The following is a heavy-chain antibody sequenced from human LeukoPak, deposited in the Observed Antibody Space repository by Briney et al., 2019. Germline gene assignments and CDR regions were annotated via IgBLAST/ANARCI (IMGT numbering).Heavy chain of an antibody. CDR2: ISAYNGNT. CDR3: ARYPSIVVVVAATSHYGIDV. V-gene: IGHV1-18*01. Sequence: ASVKLSCTASGYTFTSYGISWVRQAPGQGLEWMGWISAYNGNTNYAQKLQGRVTMTTDTSTSTAYMELRSLRSDDTAVYYCARYPSIVVVVAATSHYGIDVWGRGTALTVSS. J-gene: IGHJ6*02. CDR1: GYTFTSYG. D-gene: IGHD2-15*01.